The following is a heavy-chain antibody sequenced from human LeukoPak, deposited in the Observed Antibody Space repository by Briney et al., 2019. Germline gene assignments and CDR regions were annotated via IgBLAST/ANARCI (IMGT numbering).Heavy chain of an antibody. CDR3: ARDIDWGAFDA. Sequence: GGSLRLSCAASGFTFSRHGIDWVRQAPGKGREWVSGITPSGSPPYYADSGKGRFTISRDNSTNPVSLQMNSLRAEATALYYCARDIDWGAFDAWGQGTLVTVSS. V-gene: IGHV3-23*01. J-gene: IGHJ5*02. CDR1: GFTFSRHG. D-gene: IGHD3-9*01. CDR2: ITPSGSPP.